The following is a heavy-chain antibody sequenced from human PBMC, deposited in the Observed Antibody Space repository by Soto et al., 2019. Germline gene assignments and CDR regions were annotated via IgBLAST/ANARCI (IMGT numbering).Heavy chain of an antibody. Sequence: SETLSLTCAVSGGSISSSNWWSWVRQPPGKGLEWIGEIYHSGSTNYNPSLKSRVTISVDKSKNQFSLKLSSVTAADTAVYYCAREPRYCSSTSCYSGYYYYGMDVWGQGTTVTVSS. CDR3: AREPRYCSSTSCYSGYYYYGMDV. J-gene: IGHJ6*02. CDR2: IYHSGST. V-gene: IGHV4-4*02. CDR1: GGSISSSNW. D-gene: IGHD2-2*02.